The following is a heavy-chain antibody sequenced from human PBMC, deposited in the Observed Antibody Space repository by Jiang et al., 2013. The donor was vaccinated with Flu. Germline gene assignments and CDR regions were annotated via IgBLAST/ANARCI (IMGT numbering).Heavy chain of an antibody. CDR1: GYTFTSYG. Sequence: EVKKPGASVKVSCKASGYTFTSYGISWVRQAPGQGLEWMGWISAYNGNTNYAQKLQGRVTMTTDTSTSTAYMELRSLRSDDTAVYYCARDDLSYCTNGVCPRSPIDYWGQGTLVTVSS. J-gene: IGHJ4*02. D-gene: IGHD2-8*01. CDR3: ARDDLSYCTNGVCPRSPIDY. V-gene: IGHV1-18*01. CDR2: ISAYNGNT.